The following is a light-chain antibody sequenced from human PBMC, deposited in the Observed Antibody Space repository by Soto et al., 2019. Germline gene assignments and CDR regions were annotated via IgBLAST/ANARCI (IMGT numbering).Light chain of an antibody. CDR2: GAS. CDR3: QHYGTSPRLS. J-gene: IGKJ4*01. CDR1: QSVSTNY. Sequence: EIVLTQSPGTLSLSPGERATLYCWASQSVSTNYLAWYQQKPGQAPRLLIYGASSRATGIPDRFSGSGSGTDFTLTISRLEPAAFAVYYCQHYGTSPRLSFGGGTTVEIK. V-gene: IGKV3-20*01.